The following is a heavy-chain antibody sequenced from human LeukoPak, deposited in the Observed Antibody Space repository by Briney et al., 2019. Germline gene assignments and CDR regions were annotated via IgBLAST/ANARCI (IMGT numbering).Heavy chain of an antibody. CDR2: IISLLRTA. D-gene: IGHD6-19*01. J-gene: IGHJ5*02. V-gene: IGHV1-69*13. Sequence: SVKVSCKASGGTFSTYAISWVRQAPGQGLEWMGGIISLLRTANYAQKFQGRVTITADESTTTVHMELSSLRSEDTAIYYCAKQLRVSGTLVEFDLWGQGTLVTVSS. CDR3: AKQLRVSGTLVEFDL. CDR1: GGTFSTYA.